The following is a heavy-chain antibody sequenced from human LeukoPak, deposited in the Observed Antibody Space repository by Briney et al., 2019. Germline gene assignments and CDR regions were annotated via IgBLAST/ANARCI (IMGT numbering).Heavy chain of an antibody. V-gene: IGHV1-24*01. CDR3: ATGRGYTGYDRDSGLNY. CDR2: FDPEDGET. CDR1: GYTLTELS. D-gene: IGHD5-12*01. Sequence: GASVKVSCKVSGYTLTELSMHWVRQAPGKGLEWMGGFDPEDGETIYAQKFQGRVTMTEDTSTDTAYMELSSLRSEDTAVYYCATGRGYTGYDRDSGLNYWGQGTLVTVSS. J-gene: IGHJ4*02.